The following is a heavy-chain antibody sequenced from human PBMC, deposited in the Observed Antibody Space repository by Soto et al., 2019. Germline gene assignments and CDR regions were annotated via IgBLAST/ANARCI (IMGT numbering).Heavy chain of an antibody. CDR2: IIPIFGTA. J-gene: IGHJ4*02. D-gene: IGHD3-9*01. V-gene: IGHV1-69*13. CDR3: ARAHYDILTGSMGPFDY. CDR1: GGTFSSYA. Sequence: SVKVSCKASGGTFSSYAISWVRQAPGQGLEWMGGIIPIFGTANYAQKFQGRVTITADESTSTAYMELSSLRSEDTAVYYCARAHYDILTGSMGPFDYWGQGTLVTVSS.